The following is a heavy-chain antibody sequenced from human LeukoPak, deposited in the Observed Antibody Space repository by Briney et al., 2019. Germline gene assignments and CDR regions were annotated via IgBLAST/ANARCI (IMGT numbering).Heavy chain of an antibody. CDR2: INPSGGST. Sequence: ASVKVSCKASGYTFTSHYMHWVRQAPGQGLEWMGIINPSGGSTSYAQKFQGRVTMTRDMSTRTVYMELSSLRSEDTAVYYCARNWNDYRGDYYYMDVWGKGTTVTVSS. D-gene: IGHD1-1*01. CDR3: ARNWNDYRGDYYYMDV. V-gene: IGHV1-46*01. J-gene: IGHJ6*03. CDR1: GYTFTSHY.